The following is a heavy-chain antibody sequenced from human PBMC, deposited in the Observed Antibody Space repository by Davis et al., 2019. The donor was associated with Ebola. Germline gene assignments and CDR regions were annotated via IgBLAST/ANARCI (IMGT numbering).Heavy chain of an antibody. D-gene: IGHD5-12*01. J-gene: IGHJ4*02. CDR2: ANSNGASS. V-gene: IGHV3-23*01. CDR3: AKDSGDSGFYSRFDY. Sequence: PGGSLRLSCAASGFTFSTYAMNWVCQVPGKGLERVAGANSNGASSYSAASVKGRFTISRDNSKNTLYLQMNSLRVDDTAIYYCAKDSGDSGFYSRFDYWGQGSLVTVSS. CDR1: GFTFSTYA.